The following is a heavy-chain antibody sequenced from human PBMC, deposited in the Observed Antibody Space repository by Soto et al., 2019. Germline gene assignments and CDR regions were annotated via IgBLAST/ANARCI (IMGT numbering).Heavy chain of an antibody. D-gene: IGHD3-22*01. Sequence: GASVKVSCKASGYTFTSYGISWVRQAPGQGLEWMGWISAYNGNTNYAQKLQGRVTMTTDTSTSTAYMELRSLRSDDTAVYYCARAAIPSSSYSPPLAWGQETLVTVSS. J-gene: IGHJ5*02. V-gene: IGHV1-18*01. CDR3: ARAAIPSSSYSPPLA. CDR1: GYTFTSYG. CDR2: ISAYNGNT.